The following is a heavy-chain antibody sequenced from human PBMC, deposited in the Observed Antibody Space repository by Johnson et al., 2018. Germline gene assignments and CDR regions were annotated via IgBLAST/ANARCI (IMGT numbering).Heavy chain of an antibody. CDR2: TYYRSKWYN. Sequence: TSYDINWVRQATGQGLEWLGRTYYRSKWYNDYAVSVKSRITINPDTSKNQFSLQLNSVTPEDTAVYYCARGSAVAGYYYYGMDVWGKGTTVTVSS. D-gene: IGHD6-19*01. J-gene: IGHJ6*04. V-gene: IGHV6-1*01. CDR3: ARGSAVAGYYYYGMDV. CDR1: TSYD.